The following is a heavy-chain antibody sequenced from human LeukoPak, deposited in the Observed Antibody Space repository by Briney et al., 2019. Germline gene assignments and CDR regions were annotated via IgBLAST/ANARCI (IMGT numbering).Heavy chain of an antibody. CDR3: ARSYCSSTSCYNPYFQH. J-gene: IGHJ1*01. V-gene: IGHV3-30*01. D-gene: IGHD2-2*02. CDR2: ISYDGSNR. CDR1: GFTFSSYA. Sequence: PGGSLRLSCAASGFTFSSYAMHWVRQAPGKGLEWVAVISYDGSNRYYADSVKGRFTISRDNSKNTLYLQMNSLRAEDTAVYYCARSYCSSTSCYNPYFQHWGQGTLVTVSS.